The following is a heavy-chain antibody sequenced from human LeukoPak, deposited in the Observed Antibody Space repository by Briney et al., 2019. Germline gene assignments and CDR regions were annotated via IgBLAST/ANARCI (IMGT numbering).Heavy chain of an antibody. Sequence: SETLSLTCTVSGGSISSSSYYWGWIRQPPGKGLEWIGSIYYSGSTYYNPSLKSRDTISVDTSKNQFSLKLSSVTAADTAVYYCARHWYYYDSSGYRYYFDYWGQGTLVTVSS. CDR2: IYYSGST. D-gene: IGHD3-22*01. CDR1: GGSISSSSYY. V-gene: IGHV4-39*01. J-gene: IGHJ4*02. CDR3: ARHWYYYDSSGYRYYFDY.